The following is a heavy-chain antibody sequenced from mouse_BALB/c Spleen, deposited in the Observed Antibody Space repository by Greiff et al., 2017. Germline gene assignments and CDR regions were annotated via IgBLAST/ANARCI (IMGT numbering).Heavy chain of an antibody. D-gene: IGHD2-4*01. J-gene: IGHJ4*01. V-gene: IGHV5-6-4*01. CDR3: TRDYDYPYAMDY. CDR1: GFTFSSYT. CDR2: ISSGGSYT. Sequence: VQRVESGGGLVKPGGSLTLSCAASGFTFSSYTMSWVRQTPEKRLEWVATISSGGSYTYYPASVKGRFTNSRDNAKNTLYLQMSSLKSEDTAMYYCTRDYDYPYAMDYWGQGTSVTVSS.